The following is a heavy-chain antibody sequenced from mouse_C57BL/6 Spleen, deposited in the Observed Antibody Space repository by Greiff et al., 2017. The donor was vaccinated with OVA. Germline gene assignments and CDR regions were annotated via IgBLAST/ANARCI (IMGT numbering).Heavy chain of an antibody. D-gene: IGHD2-3*01. Sequence: VKLQQPGTELVKPGASVKLSCKASGYTFTSYWMHWVKQRPGQGLEWIGNINPSNGGNNYNEKFKSKATLTVDKSSSTAYMQLSSLTSEDSAVYYCARSHDGYYRLGYFDVWGTGTTVTVSS. CDR3: ARSHDGYYRLGYFDV. V-gene: IGHV1-53*01. CDR2: INPSNGGN. CDR1: GYTFTSYW. J-gene: IGHJ1*03.